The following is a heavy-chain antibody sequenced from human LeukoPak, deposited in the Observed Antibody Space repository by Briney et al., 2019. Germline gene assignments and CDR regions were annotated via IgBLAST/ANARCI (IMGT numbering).Heavy chain of an antibody. CDR3: ERARRVDRNYGDSYWYFDL. V-gene: IGHV4-59*01. Sequence: SETLSLTCTVSGGSISSYYWSWIRQPPGKGLEWIGYIYYSGSTNYNPSLKSRVTISVDTSKNQFSLKLSSVTAADTAVYYCERARRVDRNYGDSYWYFDLWGRGTLVTVSS. CDR1: GGSISSYY. D-gene: IGHD4-17*01. J-gene: IGHJ2*01. CDR2: IYYSGST.